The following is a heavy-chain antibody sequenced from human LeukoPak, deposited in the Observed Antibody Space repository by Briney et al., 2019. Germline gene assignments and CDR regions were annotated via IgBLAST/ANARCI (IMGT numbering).Heavy chain of an antibody. CDR2: TSGSGGST. J-gene: IGHJ4*02. D-gene: IGHD2-15*01. CDR1: GFTFSSYA. V-gene: IGHV3-23*01. Sequence: GGSLRLSCAASGFTFSSYAMSWVRQAPGKGLEWVSATSGSGGSTYYADSVKGRFTISRDNSKNTLYLQMNSLRAEDTAVYYCAKDGYCSGGSCYSDYWGQGTLVTVSS. CDR3: AKDGYCSGGSCYSDY.